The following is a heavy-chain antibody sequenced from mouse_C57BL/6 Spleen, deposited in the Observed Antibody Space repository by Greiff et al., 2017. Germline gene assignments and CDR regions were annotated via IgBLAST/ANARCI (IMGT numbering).Heavy chain of an antibody. CDR3: AREGDGYLYAMDY. J-gene: IGHJ4*01. CDR2: ISYDGSN. Sequence: EVQLQESGPGLVKPSQSLSLTCSVTGYSITSGYYWNWIRQFPGNKLEWMGYISYDGSNNYNPSLKNRISITRDTSKNQFFLKLNSVTTEDTATYYCAREGDGYLYAMDYWGQGTSVTVSS. D-gene: IGHD2-3*01. CDR1: GYSITSGYY. V-gene: IGHV3-6*01.